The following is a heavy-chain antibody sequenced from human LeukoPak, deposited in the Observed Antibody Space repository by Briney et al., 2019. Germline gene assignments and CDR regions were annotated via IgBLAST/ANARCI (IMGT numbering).Heavy chain of an antibody. J-gene: IGHJ4*02. CDR3: ARYLRQPGTFYLDH. CDR2: IYYSGTT. V-gene: IGHV4-59*13. CDR1: GASISGDY. Sequence: SETLSLTCTVSGASISGDYWTWIRQPPGMGPEWIGYIYYSGTTNYNPSLKSRVTMSVDTSRNQFSLELPSVTAADSAVYYCARYLRQPGTFYLDHWGQGTLVTVSS. D-gene: IGHD3-16*01.